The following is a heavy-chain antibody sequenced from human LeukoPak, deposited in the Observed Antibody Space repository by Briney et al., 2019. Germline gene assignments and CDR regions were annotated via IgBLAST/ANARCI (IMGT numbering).Heavy chain of an antibody. CDR2: LNRDGTRT. V-gene: IGHV3-23*01. Sequence: PGGSLRLSCAASGFTLSTSVMSWVRQVPGKGLEWVSTLNRDGTRTYYSLSSSGRFIVSRDNSMNTLYLQMNGLRADDTAVYYCARDRGGYSTDFDFWGQGTLVTVTS. CDR1: GFTLSTSV. D-gene: IGHD6-13*01. J-gene: IGHJ4*02. CDR3: ARDRGGYSTDFDF.